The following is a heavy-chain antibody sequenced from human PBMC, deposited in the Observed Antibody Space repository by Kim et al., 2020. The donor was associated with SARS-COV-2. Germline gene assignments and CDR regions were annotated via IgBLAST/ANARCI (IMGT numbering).Heavy chain of an antibody. CDR1: GFTFSSYA. Sequence: GGSLRLSCAASGFTFSSYAMSWVRQAPGKGLEWVSAISGSGGSTYYADSVKGRFTISRDNSKNTLYLQMNSLRAEDTAVYYCAKDVSLSPMSYYYYGMDVWGQGTTVTVSS. CDR3: AKDVSLSPMSYYYYGMDV. J-gene: IGHJ6*02. CDR2: ISGSGGST. V-gene: IGHV3-23*01.